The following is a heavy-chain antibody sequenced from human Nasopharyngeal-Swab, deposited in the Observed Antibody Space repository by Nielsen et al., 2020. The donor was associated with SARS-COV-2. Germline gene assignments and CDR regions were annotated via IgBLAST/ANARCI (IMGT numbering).Heavy chain of an antibody. CDR2: ISGSGGST. Sequence: GGSLRLSCAASRFSFSDYYISWIRQAPGKGLEWVSAISGSGGSTYYADSVKGRFTISRDNSKNTLYLQMNSLRAEDTAVYYCAKDWGLWLQAYYFDYWGQGTLVTVSS. J-gene: IGHJ4*02. CDR3: AKDWGLWLQAYYFDY. CDR1: RFSFSDYY. D-gene: IGHD5-18*01. V-gene: IGHV3-23*01.